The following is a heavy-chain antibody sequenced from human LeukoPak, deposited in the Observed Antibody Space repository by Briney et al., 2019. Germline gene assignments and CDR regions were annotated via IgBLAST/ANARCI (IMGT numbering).Heavy chain of an antibody. CDR2: LYYSGST. Sequence: SETLSLTCTVSGASISSSSYYWGWIRQPPGKGLEWIGRLYYSGSTYYNPSLKSRVTISVDTSKNQFSLKLSSVTAADTAVYYCARQPPFVLRYFDWLPFEDYWGQGTLVTVSS. V-gene: IGHV4-39*01. D-gene: IGHD3-9*01. CDR3: ARQPPFVLRYFDWLPFEDY. CDR1: GASISSSSYY. J-gene: IGHJ4*02.